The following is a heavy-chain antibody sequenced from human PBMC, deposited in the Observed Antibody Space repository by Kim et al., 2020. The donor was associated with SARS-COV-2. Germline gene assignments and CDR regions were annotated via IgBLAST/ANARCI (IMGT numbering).Heavy chain of an antibody. J-gene: IGHJ3*02. D-gene: IGHD3-22*01. CDR1: GFTFSSYS. Sequence: GGSLRLSCAASGFTFSSYSMNWVRQAPGKGLEWVSYISSSSSTIYYADSVKGRFTISRDNAKNSLYLQMNSLRDEDTAVYYCARARAHYYYDRETADAFDIWGQGTMVTVSS. CDR2: ISSSSSTI. CDR3: ARARAHYYYDRETADAFDI. V-gene: IGHV3-48*02.